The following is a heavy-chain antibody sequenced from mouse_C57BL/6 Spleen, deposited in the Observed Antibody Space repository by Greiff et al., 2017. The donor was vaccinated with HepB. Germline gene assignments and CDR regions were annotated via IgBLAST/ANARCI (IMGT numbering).Heavy chain of an antibody. Sequence: QVQLQQPGAELVRPGSSVKLSCKASGYTFTSYWMHWVKQRPIQGLEWIGNIDPSDSETHYIQKFKDKATLTVDKSSSTAYMQLSSLTSEDSAVYYCAKGVLRSPIAMDYWGQGTSVTVSS. CDR3: AKGVLRSPIAMDY. J-gene: IGHJ4*01. CDR2: IDPSDSET. CDR1: GYTFTSYW. V-gene: IGHV1-52*01. D-gene: IGHD1-1*01.